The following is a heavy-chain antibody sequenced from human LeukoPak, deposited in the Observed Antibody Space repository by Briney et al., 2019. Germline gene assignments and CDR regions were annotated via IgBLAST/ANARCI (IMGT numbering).Heavy chain of an antibody. J-gene: IGHJ6*02. CDR2: ISGSGDST. V-gene: IGHV3-23*01. Sequence: GGSLRLSCAASGFTFTSYALSWVRQAPGKGLEWVSSISGSGDSTYYADSVKGRFAISRDNSKNTLYLQMNSLRAEDTAVYYCARPAGTYDYSYGMDVWGQGTTVTVAS. CDR1: GFTFTSYA. D-gene: IGHD6-19*01. CDR3: ARPAGTYDYSYGMDV.